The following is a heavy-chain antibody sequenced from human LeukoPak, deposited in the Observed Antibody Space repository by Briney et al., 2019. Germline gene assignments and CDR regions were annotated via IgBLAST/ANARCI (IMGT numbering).Heavy chain of an antibody. D-gene: IGHD5-18*01. J-gene: IGHJ6*03. CDR2: ISISGSTI. Sequence: PGGFLRLSCAASGFTFSSYEMNWGRQAPGKGLEWVSYISISGSTIYYADSLKGRFTISRDNAKNSLYLQMNSLRAEDTAVYYCARVQVWRNVYYYYNMDVWGKGTTVTVSS. CDR1: GFTFSSYE. CDR3: ARVQVWRNVYYYYNMDV. V-gene: IGHV3-48*03.